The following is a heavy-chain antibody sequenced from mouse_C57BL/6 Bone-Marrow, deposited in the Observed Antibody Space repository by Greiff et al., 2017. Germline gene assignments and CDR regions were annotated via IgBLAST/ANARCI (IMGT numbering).Heavy chain of an antibody. CDR3: TGEDLLYYAMDY. V-gene: IGHV5-9-1*02. CDR2: ISSGGDYI. J-gene: IGHJ4*01. Sequence: EVKLVESGEGLVKPGGSLKLSCAASGFTFSSYAMSWVRQTPEKKLEWVAYISSGGDYIYYADTVKGRFTISRDNARNTLYLQMSSLKSEDTAMYYCTGEDLLYYAMDYWGQGTSVTVSS. CDR1: GFTFSSYA. D-gene: IGHD5-2*01.